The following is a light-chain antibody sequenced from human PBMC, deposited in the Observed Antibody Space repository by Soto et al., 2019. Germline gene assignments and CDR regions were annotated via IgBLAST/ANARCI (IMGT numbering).Light chain of an antibody. CDR1: QSVSSSY. J-gene: IGKJ1*01. Sequence: EIVLTQSQSTLSLSPGEGATLSCRASQSVSSSYLAWYQQKPGQAPRLLIYGASSRATGIPDRFSGSGSGTDFTLTISSVQSDEFSLYYCQQHDKFPQPFGNGTKVDIK. CDR2: GAS. CDR3: QQHDKFPQP. V-gene: IGKV3-20*01.